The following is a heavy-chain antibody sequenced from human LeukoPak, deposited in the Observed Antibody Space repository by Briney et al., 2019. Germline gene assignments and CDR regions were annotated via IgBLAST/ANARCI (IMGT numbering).Heavy chain of an antibody. CDR1: GDSISSYY. V-gene: IGHV4-59*08. D-gene: IGHD3-10*01. CDR3: ARHKPTGSYPLEL. CDR2: VYYSGRT. Sequence: PSETLSLTCTVSGDSISSYYWSWLRQPPGKGLEWIGHVYYSGRTTYNPSLRSRLTISVDTSTSQPSLKLSSVTAADTAVYYCARHKPTGSYPLELWGQGTLVTVSS. J-gene: IGHJ4*02.